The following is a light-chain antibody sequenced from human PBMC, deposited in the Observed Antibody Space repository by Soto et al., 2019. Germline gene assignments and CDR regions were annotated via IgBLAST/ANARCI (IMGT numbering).Light chain of an antibody. CDR2: GAS. CDR1: QSISSSF. CDR3: QQYGNSPRT. J-gene: IGKJ1*01. V-gene: IGKV3-20*01. Sequence: DIVLTQSPGTLSLSPGERATLSCRASQSISSSFLGWYQQKPGQAPRLLIYGASTRATGIPDRFSGSGSGTDFTLTISRLEAEDFAVYYCQQYGNSPRTFGQGTKVEVK.